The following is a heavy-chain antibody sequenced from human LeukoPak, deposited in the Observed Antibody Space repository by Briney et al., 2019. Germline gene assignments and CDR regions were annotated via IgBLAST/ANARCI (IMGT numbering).Heavy chain of an antibody. Sequence: GASVKVSCKASGYTFNSYYMHWVRQAPGQGLEWVGLISPTGDSTNYAQTFRGRVTMTRDTSTNTVYMDLSSLRSEDTAVYYCATGRHAGRQNFDYWGQGTLVTVSS. J-gene: IGHJ4*02. CDR1: GYTFNSYY. CDR2: ISPTGDST. CDR3: ATGRHAGRQNFDY. V-gene: IGHV1-46*02. D-gene: IGHD2-2*01.